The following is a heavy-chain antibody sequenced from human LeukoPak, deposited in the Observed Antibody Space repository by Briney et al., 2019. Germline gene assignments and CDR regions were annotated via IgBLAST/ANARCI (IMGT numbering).Heavy chain of an antibody. Sequence: GGSLRLSCAASGFTFSSYAMSWVRQAPGKGLEWVANIKQDGSEKYYVDSVKGRFTISRDNAKNSLYLQMNSLRAEDTAVYYCARESGSSWYKVYYYYYYMDVWGKGTTVTVSS. J-gene: IGHJ6*03. CDR3: ARESGSSWYKVYYYYYYMDV. V-gene: IGHV3-7*01. D-gene: IGHD6-13*01. CDR2: IKQDGSEK. CDR1: GFTFSSYA.